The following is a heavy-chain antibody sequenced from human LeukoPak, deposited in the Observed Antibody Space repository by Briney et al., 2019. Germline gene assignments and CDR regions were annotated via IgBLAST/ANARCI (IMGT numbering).Heavy chain of an antibody. D-gene: IGHD6-13*01. CDR1: GFTFSSYW. J-gene: IGHJ4*02. CDR3: ARLWGIAAELDY. CDR2: INSDGSST. Sequence: GGSLRLSCAASGFTFSSYWMHWVRQAPGKGLVWVSRINSDGSSTSYADSVKGRFTISRDNAKNTLYLQMNSLRAEDTAVYYCARLWGIAAELDYWGQGTLSPSPQ. V-gene: IGHV3-74*01.